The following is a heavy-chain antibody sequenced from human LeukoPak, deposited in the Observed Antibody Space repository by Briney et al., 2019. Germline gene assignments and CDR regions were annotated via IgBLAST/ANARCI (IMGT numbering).Heavy chain of an antibody. CDR2: IKQDGSEK. J-gene: IGHJ4*02. CDR3: VSGSYYHYFDY. D-gene: IGHD3-10*01. V-gene: IGHV3-7*01. CDR1: GFTFSIYA. Sequence: GGSLRLSCAASGFTFSIYAMSWVSQAPGKGLEWVANIKQDGSEKYYVESVKGRFTISRDNAKNSLYLQMNSLRAEDTAVYYCVSGSYYHYFDYWGQGTLVTVSS.